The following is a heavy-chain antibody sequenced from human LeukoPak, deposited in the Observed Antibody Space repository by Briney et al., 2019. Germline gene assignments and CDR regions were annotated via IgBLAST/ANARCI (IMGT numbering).Heavy chain of an antibody. CDR3: ARPDPPFDP. Sequence: SESLSLTCTVSGGSISSSSYYWGWIRQPPGKGLEWIESIYYSGSTYYNPSLKSRVTISVDTSKNQFSLKLSSVTAADTAVYYCARPDPPFDPWGQGSLVTVSS. CDR2: IYYSGST. J-gene: IGHJ5*02. CDR1: GGSISSSSYY. V-gene: IGHV4-39*01.